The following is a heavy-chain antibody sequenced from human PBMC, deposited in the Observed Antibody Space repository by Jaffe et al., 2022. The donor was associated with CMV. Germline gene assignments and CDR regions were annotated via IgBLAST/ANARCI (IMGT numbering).Heavy chain of an antibody. CDR1: GGTFSNYV. CDR3: ARGRDVYNFGGLDYFYYNALDV. J-gene: IGHJ6*02. CDR2: IIPMFGTG. V-gene: IGHV1-69*01. D-gene: IGHD3-16*01. Sequence: QVQLVQSGAEVKKPGSSVKVSCQASGGTFSNYVINWVRQAPGLGLEWMGGIIPMFGTGNYAQKFQGRVTITADGSRRTAYMELSSLRSEDTAIYFCARGRDVYNFGGLDYFYYNALDVWGQGTTVTVSS.